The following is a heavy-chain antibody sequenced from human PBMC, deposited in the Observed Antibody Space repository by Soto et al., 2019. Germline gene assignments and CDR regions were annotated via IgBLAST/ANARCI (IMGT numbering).Heavy chain of an antibody. CDR1: GGSISGSSYY. CDR2: IYYSGST. V-gene: IGHV4-39*01. D-gene: IGHD5-18*01. CDR3: ARKSGYSYGYDY. Sequence: SETLSLTCTVSGGSISGSSYYWGWIRQPPWKGLEWIGSIYYSGSTYYNPSLKSRVTISVDTSKNKFPRKLGSVTAADTVLYYCARKSGYSYGYDYWGQGTLVTVS. J-gene: IGHJ4*02.